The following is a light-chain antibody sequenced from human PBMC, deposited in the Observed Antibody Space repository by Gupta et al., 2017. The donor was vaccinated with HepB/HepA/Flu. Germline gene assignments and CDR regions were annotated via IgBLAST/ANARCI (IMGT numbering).Light chain of an antibody. CDR2: DAS. J-gene: IGKJ1*01. Sequence: DIQMTQSPSSLSASVGDRVTTTCQESQDISNYLNWYQQKPGKAPKLLIYDASNLETGVPSRFSGSAYGTDFTCTLWPVESEDIEQENWRQSYSPFGHGTKVDIK. CDR3: RQSYSP. CDR1: QDISNY. V-gene: IGKV1-33*01.